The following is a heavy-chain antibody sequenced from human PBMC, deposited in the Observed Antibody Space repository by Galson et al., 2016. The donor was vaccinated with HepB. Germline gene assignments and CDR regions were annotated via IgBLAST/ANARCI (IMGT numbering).Heavy chain of an antibody. CDR2: ISFDGSNN. CDR1: GFTFSSYA. J-gene: IGHJ4*02. V-gene: IGHV3-30-3*01. D-gene: IGHD3-16*02. CDR3: ARDDDYVWGPYCYTRRVPKNTRYVRRKSRRVREQGVCSRTSERDYIWGTSRCTGTVPQDYFDY. Sequence: SLRLSCAASGFTFSSYAMHWVRQAPGKGLEWVAVISFDGSNNFYADSVKGRFTISRDNSKNTLYLQMNSLRAEDRAVYHCARDDDYVWGPYCYTRRVPKNTRYVRRKSRRVREQGVCSRTSERDYIWGTSRCTGTVPQDYFDYCGQGTLVTASS.